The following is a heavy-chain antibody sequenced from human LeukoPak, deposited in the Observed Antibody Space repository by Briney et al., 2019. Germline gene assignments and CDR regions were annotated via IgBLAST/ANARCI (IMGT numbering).Heavy chain of an antibody. CDR1: GYSFTSYC. Sequence: GESLKVSCKVSGYSFTSYCIGWVRQMPGKGLEWMGIIYPGDSGPTYSPSFQGQVTISVDKSINTAYLQWSSLQASDTAMYYCGMSGDRVPLQDDIFDVWGQGTMVTVST. D-gene: IGHD1-26*01. CDR3: GMSGDRVPLQDDIFDV. V-gene: IGHV5-51*01. CDR2: IYPGDSGP. J-gene: IGHJ3*01.